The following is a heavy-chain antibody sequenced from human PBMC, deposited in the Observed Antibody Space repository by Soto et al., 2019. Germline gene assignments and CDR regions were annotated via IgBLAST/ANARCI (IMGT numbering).Heavy chain of an antibody. D-gene: IGHD3-22*01. CDR1: GFTFSSYA. V-gene: IGHV3-64*02. CDR3: ARVYSSGYYFDAFDI. CDR2: ISSNGGST. J-gene: IGHJ3*02. Sequence: EVQLVESGEGLVQPGGSLRLSCAASGFTFSSYAMHWVRQAPGKGLEYVSAISSNGGSTYYADFVKGRFTISRDNSKNTLYLHMGSLRAEDTAVYYCARVYSSGYYFDAFDIWGQGTMVTVSS.